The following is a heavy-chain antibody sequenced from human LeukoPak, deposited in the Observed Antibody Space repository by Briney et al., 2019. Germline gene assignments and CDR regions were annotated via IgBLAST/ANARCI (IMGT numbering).Heavy chain of an antibody. CDR2: ISSSGSYI. CDR1: GFTLSSYT. V-gene: IGHV3-21*01. CDR3: ARLRGGRVATIAYYYYYYMDV. Sequence: GGSLRLSCAASGFTLSSYTMNWVRQAPGKGLEWASSISSSGSYIFYADSVKGRFTISRDNAKNSLYLQINSLRAEDTAVYYCARLRGGRVATIAYYYYYYMDVWGKGTTVTISS. D-gene: IGHD5-12*01. J-gene: IGHJ6*03.